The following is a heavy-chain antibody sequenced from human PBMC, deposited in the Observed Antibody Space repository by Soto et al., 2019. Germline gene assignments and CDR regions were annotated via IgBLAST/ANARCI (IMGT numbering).Heavy chain of an antibody. CDR2: INYSGST. CDR3: ARGGYGGNSGLGHLDY. CDR1: GGSLGGDY. V-gene: IGHV4-34*01. J-gene: IGHJ4*02. Sequence: SETLSLTCAVYGGSLGGDYGSWIRQTPGKGLEWIGEINYSGSTNYNPSLKSRVTISVDTSKNQFSLKLNSVTAADTAVYYCARGGYGGNSGLGHLDYWGQGTLVTVSS. D-gene: IGHD2-21*02.